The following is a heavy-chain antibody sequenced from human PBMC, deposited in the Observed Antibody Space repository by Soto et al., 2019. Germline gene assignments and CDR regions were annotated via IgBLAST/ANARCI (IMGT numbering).Heavy chain of an antibody. CDR3: ARGKLLWFGELSDGMDV. V-gene: IGHV3-74*01. Sequence: GGSLRLSCAASGFTFSSYWMHWVRQAPGKGLVWVSRINSDGSSTSYADSVKGRFTISRDNAKNTLYLQMNSLRAEDTAVYYCARGKLLWFGELSDGMDVWGQGTTVTVSS. CDR2: INSDGSST. D-gene: IGHD3-10*01. J-gene: IGHJ6*02. CDR1: GFTFSSYW.